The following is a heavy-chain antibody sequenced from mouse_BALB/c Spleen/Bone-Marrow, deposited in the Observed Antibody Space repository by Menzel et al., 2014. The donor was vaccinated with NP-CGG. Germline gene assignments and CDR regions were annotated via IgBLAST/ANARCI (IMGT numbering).Heavy chain of an antibody. CDR2: IDPANGNT. D-gene: IGHD2-4*01. CDR3: ATMITDWYFDG. Sequence: VQLQQSGAELVKPGASVKLSCTASGFNIKDTYMHWVKQRPEQGLEWIGRIDPANGNTKYDPKFQGKATITADTSSNTAYLQLSSLTSEDTAVYYCATMITDWYFDGWGAGTTVTVSS. V-gene: IGHV14-3*02. CDR1: GFNIKDTY. J-gene: IGHJ1*01.